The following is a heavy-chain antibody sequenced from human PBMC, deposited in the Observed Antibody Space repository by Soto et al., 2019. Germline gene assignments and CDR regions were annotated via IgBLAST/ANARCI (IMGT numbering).Heavy chain of an antibody. CDR2: IIPILGRA. Sequence: ASVKVSCKASGGPFSSYHISWVRQAPGQGLEWVGWIIPILGRANNAQHFQGRVTITADTSTNTAYMELSSLTSEDTAVYYCAAVVVGAMDPDAFDIWGQGTRVTVSS. CDR1: GGPFSSYH. CDR3: AAVVVGAMDPDAFDI. V-gene: IGHV1-69*10. D-gene: IGHD1-26*01. J-gene: IGHJ3*02.